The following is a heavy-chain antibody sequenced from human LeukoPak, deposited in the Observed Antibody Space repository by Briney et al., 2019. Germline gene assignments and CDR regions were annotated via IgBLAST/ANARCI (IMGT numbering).Heavy chain of an antibody. V-gene: IGHV7-4-1*01. J-gene: IGHJ4*02. CDR2: INTNTGNP. CDR1: GYTFSTYT. Sequence: ASVKVSCKASGYTFSTYTMNWVRQAPGQGLEWMGWINTNTGNPTYAQGFTGRFVFGVDTSVRGVRTAFLQIDSLKPDDTAIYYCARASFWGRSTSDYFDHWGQGTLVTVPS. CDR3: ARASFWGRSTSDYFDH. D-gene: IGHD2-2*01.